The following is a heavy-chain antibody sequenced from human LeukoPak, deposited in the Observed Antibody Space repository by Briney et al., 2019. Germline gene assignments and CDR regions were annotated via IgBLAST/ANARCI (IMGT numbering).Heavy chain of an antibody. CDR3: ARSAKAAGYSLNN. V-gene: IGHV4-4*07. J-gene: IGHJ4*02. Sequence: PSETLSLTCTVSGGSISSYYWSWIRQPAGKGLEWIWRIYTSGSTNYNPSLKSRVTIAVDTSKNQFSLKLSSVTAADTAVYYCARSAKAAGYSLNNWGQGTLATVSS. CDR1: GGSISSYY. CDR2: IYTSGST. D-gene: IGHD5-18*01.